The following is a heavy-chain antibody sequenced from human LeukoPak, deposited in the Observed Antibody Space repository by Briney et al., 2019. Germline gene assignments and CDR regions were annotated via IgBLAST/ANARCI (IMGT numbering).Heavy chain of an antibody. D-gene: IGHD2/OR15-2a*01. CDR3: ARSRGSPFYGPVYFDY. V-gene: IGHV3-11*06. Sequence: PGGSLRLSCAASGFTFSDYYMSWIRQAPGKGLEWVSYISSSSSYTNYADSVKGRFTISRDNAKNSLYLQMNSLRAEDTAVYYCARSRGSPFYGPVYFDYWGQGTLVTVSS. J-gene: IGHJ4*02. CDR2: ISSSSSYT. CDR1: GFTFSDYY.